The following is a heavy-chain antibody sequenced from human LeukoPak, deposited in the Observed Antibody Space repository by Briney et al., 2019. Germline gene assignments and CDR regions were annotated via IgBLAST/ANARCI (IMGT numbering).Heavy chain of an antibody. D-gene: IGHD5-12*01. CDR1: GGSISSYY. V-gene: IGHV4-59*12. J-gene: IGHJ4*02. CDR2: IYYSGST. Sequence: SETLSLTCTVSGGSISSYYWSWIRQPPGKGLEWIGYIYYSGSTNYNPSLKSRVTISVDTSKNQFSLKLSSVTAADTAVYYCARDQGGDYDWHYFDYWGQGTLVTVSS. CDR3: ARDQGGDYDWHYFDY.